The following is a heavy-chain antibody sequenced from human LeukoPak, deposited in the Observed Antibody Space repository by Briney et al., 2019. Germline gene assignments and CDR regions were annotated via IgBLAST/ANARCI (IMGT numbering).Heavy chain of an antibody. Sequence: NSGGSLRLSCAASGFTFSNAWMSWVRQAPGKGLEWGGRIKSKADGGTTDYAAPVKGRFTISRDDSKNTLYLQMNSLKTEDTAVYYCTTQYSSGWFTWFDPWGQGTLVTVSS. CDR2: IKSKADGGTT. J-gene: IGHJ5*02. CDR3: TTQYSSGWFTWFDP. V-gene: IGHV3-15*01. D-gene: IGHD6-19*01. CDR1: GFTFSNAW.